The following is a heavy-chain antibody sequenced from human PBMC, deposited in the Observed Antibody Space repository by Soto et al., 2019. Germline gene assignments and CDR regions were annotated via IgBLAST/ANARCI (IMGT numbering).Heavy chain of an antibody. V-gene: IGHV3-11*01. CDR2: ISSSGSTI. CDR1: GFTFSDYS. J-gene: IGHJ6*02. D-gene: IGHD2-2*02. CDR3: ARVDGYCSSTSCYRNYYYGMDV. Sequence: PGGSLRLYCAASGFTFSDYSMSWIRQAPGKGLEWVSYISSSGSTIYYADSVKGRFTISRDNAKNSLYLQMNSLRAEDTAVYYCARVDGYCSSTSCYRNYYYGMDVWGQGTTVTVSS.